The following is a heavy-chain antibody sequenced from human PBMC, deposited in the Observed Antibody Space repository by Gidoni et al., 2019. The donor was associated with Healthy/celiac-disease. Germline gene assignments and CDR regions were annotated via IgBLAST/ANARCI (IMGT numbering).Heavy chain of an antibody. D-gene: IGHD2-15*01. CDR2: IYCSGST. J-gene: IGHJ3*02. Sequence: QLQLQESGPGLVKPSETLSLTCTVPGGSISSSSDYWGWIRQPPGKGLEWIGSIYCSGSTYYNPSLKSRVTISVDTSKNQFSLKLSSVTAADTAVYYCARHGGYCSGGSCSKGAFDIWGQGTMVTVSS. CDR1: GGSISSSSDY. V-gene: IGHV4-39*01. CDR3: ARHGGYCSGGSCSKGAFDI.